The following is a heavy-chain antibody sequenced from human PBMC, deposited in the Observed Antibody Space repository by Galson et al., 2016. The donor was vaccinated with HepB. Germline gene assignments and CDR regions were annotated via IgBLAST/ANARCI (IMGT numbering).Heavy chain of an antibody. CDR2: ISGHDDK. D-gene: IGHD2-21*02. V-gene: IGHV2-5*01. J-gene: IGHJ3*02. CDR3: IHSSDLHHAFDI. CDR1: GFSLSTTGVD. Sequence: PALVKPTQTLTLTCTFSGFSLSTTGVDVGWIRQPPGKTPEWLALISGHDDKRYTPSLKSRLTISKDTSKQQVLLTMTNVDPVDTATYYCIHSSDLHHAFDIWGQGTSVIVSS.